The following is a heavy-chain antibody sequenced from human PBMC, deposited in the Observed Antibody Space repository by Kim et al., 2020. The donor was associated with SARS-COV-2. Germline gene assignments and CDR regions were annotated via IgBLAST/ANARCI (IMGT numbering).Heavy chain of an antibody. J-gene: IGHJ4*02. CDR2: INHSGSN. CDR3: ARSTLYSYGFDY. V-gene: IGHV4-34*01. CDR1: GGSFSGYY. D-gene: IGHD5-18*01. Sequence: SETLSLTCAVYGGSFSGYYWSWIRQPPRKGLEWIGEINHSGSNNYNPSLKSRVTISVDTSKNQFSLKLSSVTAADTAVYYCARSTLYSYGFDYWGQGTLVTVSS.